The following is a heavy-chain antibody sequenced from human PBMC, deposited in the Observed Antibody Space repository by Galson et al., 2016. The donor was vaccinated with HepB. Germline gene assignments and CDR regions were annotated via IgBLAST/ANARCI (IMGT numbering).Heavy chain of an antibody. D-gene: IGHD3-10*01. V-gene: IGHV3-66*01. Sequence: SLRLSCAVSEIGSHYINWIRQAPGKGLEWLSVIYTGGTTDYAAAVKGRFTISRDNSGNTVHLRMNRLRAEDTAVYYCARSGETRSWYPKEFDHWGHGTLVTVSS. CDR1: EIGSHY. J-gene: IGHJ4*01. CDR2: IYTGGTT. CDR3: ARSGETRSWYPKEFDH.